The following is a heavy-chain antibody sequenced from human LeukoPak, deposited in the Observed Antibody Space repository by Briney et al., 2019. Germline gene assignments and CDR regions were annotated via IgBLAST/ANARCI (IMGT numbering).Heavy chain of an antibody. Sequence: PSETLSLTCTVSGGSISSSSYYWGWIRQPPGKGLEWIGSISYSGSTYYNPSLKSRVTISVDTSKNQFSLKLSSVTAADTAVYYCARAQYCSGGSCYADDAFDIWGQGTMVTVSS. D-gene: IGHD2-15*01. V-gene: IGHV4-39*07. CDR2: ISYSGST. CDR3: ARAQYCSGGSCYADDAFDI. J-gene: IGHJ3*02. CDR1: GGSISSSSYY.